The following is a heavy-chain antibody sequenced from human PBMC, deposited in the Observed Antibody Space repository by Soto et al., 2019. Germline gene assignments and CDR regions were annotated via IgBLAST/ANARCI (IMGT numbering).Heavy chain of an antibody. CDR3: ARVHHGCSANNCYFDP. D-gene: IGHD1-1*01. CDR1: GGSVRDPDW. V-gene: IGHV4-4*02. CDR2: VHISGHS. J-gene: IGHJ5*01. Sequence: QVHLQESGPGLVAPSGTLSLTCTLSGGSVRDPDWWNWVRQSPDKGLEWIAEVHISGHSNYNPSLRSRVSVSIDSYKNPFYLNLNSVTAADTAIYYFARVHHGCSANNCYFDPWGQGTQVTISS.